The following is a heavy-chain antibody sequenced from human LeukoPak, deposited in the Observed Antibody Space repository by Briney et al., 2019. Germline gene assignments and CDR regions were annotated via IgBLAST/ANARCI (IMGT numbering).Heavy chain of an antibody. Sequence: GGSLRLSCAASGFSFSRNAMNWLRQGPGEGVEWVSGVCATDAETSYTDSVKGRFTISRDNLKNTVSLIINNLRAEDTAIYYCATHDTMVGVFWGQGTLVTVSS. CDR1: GFSFSRNA. CDR3: ATHDTMVGVF. D-gene: IGHD1-26*01. CDR2: VCATDAET. J-gene: IGHJ4*02. V-gene: IGHV3-23*01.